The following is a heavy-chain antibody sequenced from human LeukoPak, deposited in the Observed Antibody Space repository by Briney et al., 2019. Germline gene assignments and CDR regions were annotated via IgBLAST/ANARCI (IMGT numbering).Heavy chain of an antibody. J-gene: IGHJ4*02. CDR1: GYTFTSYG. CDR3: ARSIKYSSSSGLDY. CDR2: INAGNGNT. Sequence: ASVKVSCKASGYTFTSYGISWVRQAPGQRLEWMGWINAGNGNTKYSQEFQGRVTITRDTSASTAYMELSSLRSEDMAVYYCARSIKYSSSSGLDYWGQGTLVTVSS. V-gene: IGHV1-3*03. D-gene: IGHD6-6*01.